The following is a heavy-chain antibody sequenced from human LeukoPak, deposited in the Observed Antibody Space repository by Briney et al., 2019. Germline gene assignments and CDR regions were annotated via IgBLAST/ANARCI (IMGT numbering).Heavy chain of an antibody. V-gene: IGHV1-69*13. J-gene: IGHJ4*02. D-gene: IGHD5-18*01. CDR3: ARDLVGDSGYSYGNGIDY. CDR1: GGTFSSYA. Sequence: SVKVSCKASGGTFSSYAISWVRQAPGQGLEWMGGIIPIFGTANYAQKFQGRVTITADESTSTAYMELSSLRSEDTAVYYCARDLVGDSGYSYGNGIDYWGQGTLVTVSS. CDR2: IIPIFGTA.